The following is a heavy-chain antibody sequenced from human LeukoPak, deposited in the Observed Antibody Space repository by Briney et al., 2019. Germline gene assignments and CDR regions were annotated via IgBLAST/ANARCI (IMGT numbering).Heavy chain of an antibody. D-gene: IGHD3-3*01. CDR1: GYTFTSYD. V-gene: IGHV1-8*01. J-gene: IGHJ6*02. CDR3: ARGPQGIWSGHSYYYYGMDV. CDR2: MNPNSGNT. Sequence: ASVKVSCKASGYTFTSYDINWVRQATGQGLEWMGWMNPNSGNTGYAQKFQGRVTMTRNTSISTAYMELSSLRSEDTAVYYCARGPQGIWSGHSYYYYGMDVWGQGTTVTVSS.